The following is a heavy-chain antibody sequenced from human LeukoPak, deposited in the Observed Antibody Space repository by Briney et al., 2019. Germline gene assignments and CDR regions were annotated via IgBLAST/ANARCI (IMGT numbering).Heavy chain of an antibody. Sequence: PGGSLRLSCAASGFTFSSYGMHWVRQAPGKGLEWVAFIRYDGSNKYYADSVKGRFTISRDNSKNTLYLQMNSLRAEDTAVYYCAKDSGYENTYYFHYWGQGTLVTVSS. CDR3: AKDSGYENTYYFHY. D-gene: IGHD5-12*01. CDR1: GFTFSSYG. J-gene: IGHJ4*02. V-gene: IGHV3-30*02. CDR2: IRYDGSNK.